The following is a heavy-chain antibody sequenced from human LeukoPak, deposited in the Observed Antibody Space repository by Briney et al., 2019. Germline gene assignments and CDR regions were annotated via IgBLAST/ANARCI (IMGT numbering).Heavy chain of an antibody. CDR2: ISGSGGST. J-gene: IGHJ4*02. CDR1: GFTFSSYA. Sequence: GGSLRLSCAASGFTFSSYAMSWVRQAPGKGLEWVSAISGSGGSTYYADPVKGRFTISRDNSKNTLYLQMNSLRAEDTAVYYCAKDTVLAYSSSFDYWGQGTLVTVSS. CDR3: AKDTVLAYSSSFDY. V-gene: IGHV3-23*01. D-gene: IGHD6-13*01.